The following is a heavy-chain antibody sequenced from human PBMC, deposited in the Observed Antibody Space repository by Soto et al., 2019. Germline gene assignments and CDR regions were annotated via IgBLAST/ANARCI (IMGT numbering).Heavy chain of an antibody. V-gene: IGHV1-18*01. D-gene: IGHD3-22*01. CDR3: ARGGYYDSSGYYYPNWFDP. J-gene: IGHJ5*02. CDR1: GYTFTSYG. Sequence: GASVKFSCKASGYTFTSYGISWVRQAPGQGLEWMGWISAYNGNTNYAQKLQGRVTMTTDTSTSTAYMELRSLRSDDTAVYYCARGGYYDSSGYYYPNWFDPWGQGTLVTVSS. CDR2: ISAYNGNT.